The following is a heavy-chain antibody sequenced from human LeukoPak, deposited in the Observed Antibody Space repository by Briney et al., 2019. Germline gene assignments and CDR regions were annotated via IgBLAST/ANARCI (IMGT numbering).Heavy chain of an antibody. D-gene: IGHD4-17*01. Sequence: GASVKVSCKASGGTFSSYAISWVRQAPGQGREWMGRIIPIFGIANYAQKFQGRVTITADKSTSTAYMELSSLRSEDTAVYYCARSAVTTSGWFDPWGQGTLVTVSS. CDR2: IIPIFGIA. CDR3: ARSAVTTSGWFDP. V-gene: IGHV1-69*04. J-gene: IGHJ5*02. CDR1: GGTFSSYA.